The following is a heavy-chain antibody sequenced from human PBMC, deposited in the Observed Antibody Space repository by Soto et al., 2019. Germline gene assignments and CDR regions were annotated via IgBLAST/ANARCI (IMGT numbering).Heavy chain of an antibody. CDR3: ARADSVLVAKGFDL. J-gene: IGHJ4*02. CDR1: GDAIYIGGYY. Sequence: SETLSLTCTVSGDAIYIGGYYWTWIRQHPGKGLEWIGYIYHTGKTYYNPSLESRVTMSVDTSKNQFSLKLTSVTAADTAVYYCARADSVLVAKGFDLWGQGTLVTVSS. V-gene: IGHV4-31*03. D-gene: IGHD2-8*02. CDR2: IYHTGKT.